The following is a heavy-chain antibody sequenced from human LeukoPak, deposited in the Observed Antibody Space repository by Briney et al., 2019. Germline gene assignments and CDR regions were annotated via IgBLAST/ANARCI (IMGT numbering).Heavy chain of an antibody. CDR3: AARGYCSGTSCLLEY. CDR2: INSDGSST. CDR1: GLTFSSYW. D-gene: IGHD2-2*01. V-gene: IGHV3-74*01. Sequence: PGGSLRLSCAASGLTFSSYWMQWVRQAPGKGLLWVSRINSDGSSTNYADSVKGRFTISRDNAKSTLYVQMNSLRAEDTAVYYCAARGYCSGTSCLLEYWGQGTLVTVSS. J-gene: IGHJ4*02.